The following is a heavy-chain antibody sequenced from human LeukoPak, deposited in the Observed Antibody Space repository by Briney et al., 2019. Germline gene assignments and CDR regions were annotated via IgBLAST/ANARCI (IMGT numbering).Heavy chain of an antibody. Sequence: PGGSLRLSCAASGFTFSSYAMHWVRQAPGKGLEWVAVISYDGSNKYYADSVKGRFTISRDNSKNTLYLQMNSLRAEDTAVYYCARGVSGDYDYWGQGTLVTVSS. V-gene: IGHV3-30-3*01. D-gene: IGHD4-11*01. CDR1: GFTFSSYA. J-gene: IGHJ4*02. CDR2: ISYDGSNK. CDR3: ARGVSGDYDY.